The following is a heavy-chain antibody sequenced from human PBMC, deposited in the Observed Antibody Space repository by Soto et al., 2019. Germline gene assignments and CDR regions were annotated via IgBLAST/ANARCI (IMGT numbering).Heavy chain of an antibody. D-gene: IGHD3-22*01. Sequence: QVQLVQSGAEVKKPGSSVKVSCKASGGTFSSYTISWVRQAPGQGLEWMGRIIPILGIANYAQKFQGRVTITADKSTSTAYMELSSLRSEDTAVYYCARELPSGSTGNWGQGTLVTVSS. J-gene: IGHJ4*02. V-gene: IGHV1-69*08. CDR3: ARELPSGSTGN. CDR2: IIPILGIA. CDR1: GGTFSSYT.